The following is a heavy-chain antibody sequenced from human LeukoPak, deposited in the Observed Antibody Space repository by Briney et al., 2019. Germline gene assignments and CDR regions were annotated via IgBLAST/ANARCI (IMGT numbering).Heavy chain of an antibody. CDR3: AASSGVTLGRF. V-gene: IGHV4-31*03. J-gene: IGHJ4*02. CDR2: ISYSGNT. CDR1: GDSISSGGYY. D-gene: IGHD4/OR15-4a*01. Sequence: SETLSLTCTVSGDSISSGGYYWSWIRQHPGKGLEWIGYISYSGNTYYNPSLRGRVSMSVDTSMNQVSLKVTSLTAADTAVYYCAASSGVTLGRFWGQGALVTVSS.